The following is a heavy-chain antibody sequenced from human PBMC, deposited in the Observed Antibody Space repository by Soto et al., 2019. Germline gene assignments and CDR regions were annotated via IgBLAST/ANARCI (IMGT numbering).Heavy chain of an antibody. Sequence: PGGSLRLSCAASGFTFSSYAMGWVRQGPGKGLEWAAVVSIGGSTHYADSVRGRFTISRDNSKNTLSLQMNSLTAEGTAVYFCAKRRGAGGHFDYWGQGALVTVSS. D-gene: IGHD2-15*01. V-gene: IGHV3-23*01. CDR1: GFTFSSYA. CDR3: AKRRGAGGHFDY. J-gene: IGHJ4*02. CDR2: VSIGGST.